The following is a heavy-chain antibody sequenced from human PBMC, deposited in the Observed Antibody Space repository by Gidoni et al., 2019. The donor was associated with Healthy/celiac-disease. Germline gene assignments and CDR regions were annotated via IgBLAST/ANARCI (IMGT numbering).Heavy chain of an antibody. CDR1: GFPFSSYS. CDR2: ISSSSSTI. J-gene: IGHJ4*02. Sequence: EVQLVESGGGLVQPGGSLRLSCAASGFPFSSYSMNWVRQAPGKGLEWVSYISSSSSTIYYADSVKGRFTISRDNAKNSLYLQMNSLRAEDTAVYYCASFGVPVGGEYDYWGQGTLVTVSS. V-gene: IGHV3-48*01. CDR3: ASFGVPVGGEYDY. D-gene: IGHD3-16*01.